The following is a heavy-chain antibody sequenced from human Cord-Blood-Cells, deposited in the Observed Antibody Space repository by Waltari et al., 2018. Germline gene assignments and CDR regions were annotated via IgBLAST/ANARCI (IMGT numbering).Heavy chain of an antibody. Sequence: EVQMLESGGGLVQPGGSLRTSCAASGFSFSSYALSWVRQATGKGLEWVSAISGSGGSTYYADSVKGRFTISRDNSKNTLYLQMNSLRAEDTAVYYCARHGPGKWVDYWGQGTLVTVSS. CDR1: GFSFSSYA. J-gene: IGHJ4*02. D-gene: IGHD1-26*01. CDR2: ISGSGGST. V-gene: IGHV3-23*01. CDR3: ARHGPGKWVDY.